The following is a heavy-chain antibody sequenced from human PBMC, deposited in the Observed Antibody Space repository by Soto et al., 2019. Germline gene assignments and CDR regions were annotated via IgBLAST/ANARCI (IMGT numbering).Heavy chain of an antibody. V-gene: IGHV3-21*01. D-gene: IGHD6-19*01. CDR3: ARCSSGWSPA. CDR2: ISSSSSYI. J-gene: IGHJ4*02. CDR1: GFTFSSYS. Sequence: EVQLVESGGGLVKPGGSLRLSCAASGFTFSSYSMNWVRQAPGKGLEWVSSISSSSSYIYYADSVKGRFTISRDNAKNSLYMQMNSLRAEDTAVYSCARCSSGWSPAWGQGTLVTVSS.